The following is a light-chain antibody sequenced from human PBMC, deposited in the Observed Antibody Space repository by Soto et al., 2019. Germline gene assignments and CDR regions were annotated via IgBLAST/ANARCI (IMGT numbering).Light chain of an antibody. V-gene: IGKV1-6*01. J-gene: IGKJ1*01. CDR2: AAS. CDR3: LQDYGDSWT. CDR1: RDVGSD. Sequence: QMTQSPSSLSASVGEKIIITCRASRDVGSDVSWYQQKPGQAPKLLIYAASNLYTGVPSRFSCSRSGTEFTLTISSLQPEDFASYYCLQDYGDSWTFGQGTKVEIE.